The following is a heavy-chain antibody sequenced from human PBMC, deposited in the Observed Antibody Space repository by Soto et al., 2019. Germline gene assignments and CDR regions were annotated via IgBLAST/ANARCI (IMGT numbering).Heavy chain of an antibody. V-gene: IGHV3-23*01. CDR1: RFTFSNYA. Sequence: EVQLLESGGGLVQPAGSLRLSCAASRFTFSNYAMNWVRQAPGKGLEWVSAISGSGGSTYYADSVKGWFTISRDSSKNTLYLQMDSLRVEDTAVYYCAKAPAGSSRYYYGMAVWGQGTTVTVSS. CDR2: ISGSGGST. D-gene: IGHD6-13*01. CDR3: AKAPAGSSRYYYGMAV. J-gene: IGHJ6*02.